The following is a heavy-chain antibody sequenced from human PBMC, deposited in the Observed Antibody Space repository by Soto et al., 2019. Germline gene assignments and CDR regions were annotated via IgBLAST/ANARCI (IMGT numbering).Heavy chain of an antibody. V-gene: IGHV4-39*01. CDR3: ARHYYGSGSSLYYFDY. J-gene: IGHJ4*02. CDR1: GGSISSSSYY. D-gene: IGHD3-10*01. CDR2: IYYSGST. Sequence: QLQLQESGPGLVKPSETLSLTCSVSGGSISSSSYYWGWIRQPPGKGLEWIGSIYYSGSTYYHPSLKSRVTISVDTSKNQFSLKLSSVTAADTAVYYCARHYYGSGSSLYYFDYWGQGTLVTVSS.